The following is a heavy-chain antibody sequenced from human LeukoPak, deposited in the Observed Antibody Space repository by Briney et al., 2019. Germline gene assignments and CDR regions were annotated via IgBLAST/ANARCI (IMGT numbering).Heavy chain of an antibody. V-gene: IGHV1-8*01. Sequence: ASVKVSCKASGYTFTHYDINWVRQATGQGLEWMGWMNPNSGNTGYAQKFQGRVTMTRDTSISTAYMELSSLRSEDTAVYYCARGQGYSSSWLSYYYYYYMDVWGKGTTVTVSS. J-gene: IGHJ6*03. D-gene: IGHD6-13*01. CDR3: ARGQGYSSSWLSYYYYYYMDV. CDR1: GYTFTHYD. CDR2: MNPNSGNT.